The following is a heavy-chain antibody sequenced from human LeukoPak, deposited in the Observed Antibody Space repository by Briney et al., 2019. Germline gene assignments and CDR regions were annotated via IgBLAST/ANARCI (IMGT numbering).Heavy chain of an antibody. V-gene: IGHV4-61*02. J-gene: IGHJ6*03. CDR3: ATGELERQRGYYFYYMDV. D-gene: IGHD1-1*01. CDR2: IYTSGST. Sequence: KPSETLSLTCTVSGGSIRSGSYYWNWIRQPAGKGLEWIGRIYTSGSTNYNPSLKSRVTISVDTSKNQFSLKLSSVTAADTAVYYCATGELERQRGYYFYYMDVWGKGTTVTISS. CDR1: GGSIRSGSYY.